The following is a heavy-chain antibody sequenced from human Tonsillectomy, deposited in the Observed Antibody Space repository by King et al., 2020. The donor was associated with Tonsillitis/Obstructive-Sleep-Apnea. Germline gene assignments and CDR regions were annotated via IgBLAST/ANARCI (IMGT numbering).Heavy chain of an antibody. J-gene: IGHJ4*02. V-gene: IGHV3-15*01. Sequence: VQLVESGGGLVKPGGSLRLSCAASGFSFSITWMNWVRQAPGKGLEWVGRVKSKPDGETTDYAAPVKGRFTISRDDSENTLYLQMNSLKTEDTAVYYCTADTYRSSAQAFDYWGQGTLVPVSS. CDR1: GFSFSITW. CDR2: VKSKPDGETT. D-gene: IGHD2-2*01. CDR3: TADTYRSSAQAFDY.